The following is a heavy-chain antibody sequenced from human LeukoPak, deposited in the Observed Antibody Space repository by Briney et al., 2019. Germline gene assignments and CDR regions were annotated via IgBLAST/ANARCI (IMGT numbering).Heavy chain of an antibody. D-gene: IGHD3-3*01. Sequence: PSETLSLTCTVSGGSISSSSYYWGWIRQPPGKGLEWIGSIYHSGSTYYNPSLKSRVTISVDTSKNQFSLKLSSVTAADTAVYYCARVLLEWFYDYWGQGTLVTVSS. CDR1: GGSISSSSYY. CDR2: IYHSGST. V-gene: IGHV4-39*07. J-gene: IGHJ4*02. CDR3: ARVLLEWFYDY.